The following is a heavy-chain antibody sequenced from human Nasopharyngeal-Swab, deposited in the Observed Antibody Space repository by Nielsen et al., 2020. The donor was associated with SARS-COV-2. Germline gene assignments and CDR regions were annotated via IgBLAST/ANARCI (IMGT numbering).Heavy chain of an antibody. Sequence: GESLKISCAASGFTFSGSAMHWVRQAPGKGLEWVAVISYDGSNKYYADSVKGRFTISRDNSKNTLYLQMNSLRAEDTAVYYCARAHSGSYFGAFDIWGQGTMVTVSS. D-gene: IGHD1-26*01. V-gene: IGHV3-30*04. CDR2: ISYDGSNK. CDR1: GFTFSGSA. CDR3: ARAHSGSYFGAFDI. J-gene: IGHJ3*02.